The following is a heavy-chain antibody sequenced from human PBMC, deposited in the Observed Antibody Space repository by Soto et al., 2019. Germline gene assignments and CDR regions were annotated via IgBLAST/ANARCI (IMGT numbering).Heavy chain of an antibody. CDR3: AAEVIVVVVAPNWFDP. V-gene: IGHV1-69*13. D-gene: IGHD2-15*01. J-gene: IGHJ5*02. CDR2: IIPIFGTA. Sequence: SVKVSCKASGGTFSSYAISWVRQAPGQGLEWMGGIIPIFGTANYAQKFQGRVTITADESTSTAYMELSSLRSEDTAVYYCAAEVIVVVVAPNWFDPWGQGTLVTVSS. CDR1: GGTFSSYA.